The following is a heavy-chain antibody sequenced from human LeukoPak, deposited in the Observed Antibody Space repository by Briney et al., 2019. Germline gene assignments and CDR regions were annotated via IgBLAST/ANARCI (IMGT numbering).Heavy chain of an antibody. V-gene: IGHV4-59*08. CDR2: IYYSGST. J-gene: IGHJ4*02. CDR3: ARGDYETPFDY. Sequence: PSGTLSLTCTVSGGSISSYYWSWIRQPPGKGLEWIGYIYYSGSTNYNPSLKSRVTISVDTSKNQFSLKLSSVTAADTAVYYCARGDYETPFDYWGQGTLVTVSS. D-gene: IGHD4-17*01. CDR1: GGSISSYY.